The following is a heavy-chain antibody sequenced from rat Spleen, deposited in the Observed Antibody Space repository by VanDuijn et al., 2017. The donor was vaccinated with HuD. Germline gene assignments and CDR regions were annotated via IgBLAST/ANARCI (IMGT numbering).Heavy chain of an antibody. CDR2: INYDGSST. V-gene: IGHV5-31*01. Sequence: EVQLVESGGGLVQPGRSLKLSCVASGITFNNFWMSWIRQAPGKGLEWVSSINYDGSSTYYRDSVKGRFTLSRDNAKSSLYLQMDSLRSEDTATYYCTRDRILRSTGFDYWGQGVMVTVSS. J-gene: IGHJ2*01. CDR3: TRDRILRSTGFDY. CDR1: GITFNNFW. D-gene: IGHD1-6*01.